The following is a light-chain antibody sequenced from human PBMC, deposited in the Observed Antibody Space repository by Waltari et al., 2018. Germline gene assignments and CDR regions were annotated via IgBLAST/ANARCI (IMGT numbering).Light chain of an antibody. Sequence: QSALTQPASVSGSPGQSITISCTGTISDVGGYNYVYWYQQHPGKAPKLMIYEVNNRPSGVPKRFSGSKSANTASLTICGIQAEDEADYYCSSYTSSSTLVFGGGTKLTVL. CDR1: ISDVGGYNY. CDR2: EVN. CDR3: SSYTSSSTLV. J-gene: IGLJ2*01. V-gene: IGLV2-14*01.